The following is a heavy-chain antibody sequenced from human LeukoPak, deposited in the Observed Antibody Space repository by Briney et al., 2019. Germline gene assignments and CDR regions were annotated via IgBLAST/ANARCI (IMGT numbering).Heavy chain of an antibody. J-gene: IGHJ4*02. D-gene: IGHD3-22*01. CDR3: ARDYYDSSGYYYFDY. V-gene: IGHV3-7*01. CDR2: IKQDGSEK. Sequence: PGGSLRLSCAASGFTVSSSWMSWVRQAPGKGLEWVANIKQDGSEKYYVDSVKGRFTISRDNAKNSLYLQMNSLRAEDTAVYYCARDYYDSSGYYYFDYWGQGTLVTVSS. CDR1: GFTVSSSW.